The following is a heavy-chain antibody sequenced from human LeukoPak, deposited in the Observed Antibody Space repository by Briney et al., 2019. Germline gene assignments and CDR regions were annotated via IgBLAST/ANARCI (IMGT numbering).Heavy chain of an antibody. V-gene: IGHV4-4*08. CDR3: ARRAYYDSSGYHPTAGYFDL. J-gene: IGHJ2*01. CDR1: GGSIFSDY. Sequence: TPSETLSLTCTVSGGSIFSDYWNWIRQSPGKGLEWLGFIYSNGITTYNPSLRSRSSISIATSGNQFSLRLTSVTAADTAIYYCARRAYYDSSGYHPTAGYFDLWGRGTLVSVSS. CDR2: IYSNGIT. D-gene: IGHD3-22*01.